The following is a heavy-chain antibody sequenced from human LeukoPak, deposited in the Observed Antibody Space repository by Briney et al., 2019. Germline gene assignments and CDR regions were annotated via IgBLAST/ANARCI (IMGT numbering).Heavy chain of an antibody. D-gene: IGHD2-15*01. CDR2: ISSSSSYI. CDR3: ARESWWAERAFDI. J-gene: IGHJ3*02. Sequence: GGSLRLSCAASGFTFSSYSTNWVRQAPGKGLEWVSSISSSSSYIYYADSVKGRFTISRDNAKNSLYLQMNSLRAEDTAVYYCARESWWAERAFDIWGQGTMVTVSS. CDR1: GFTFSSYS. V-gene: IGHV3-21*01.